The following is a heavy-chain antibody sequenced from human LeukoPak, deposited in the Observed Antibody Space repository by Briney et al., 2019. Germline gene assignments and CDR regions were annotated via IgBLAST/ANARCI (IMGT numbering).Heavy chain of an antibody. J-gene: IGHJ6*04. D-gene: IGHD2-2*01. CDR1: GGSISSYY. CDR2: IYYSGST. Sequence: SEPLSLTCTVSGGSISSYYWSWIRQPPGKGLEWIGYIYYSGSTNYNPSLKSRVTISVDTSKNQFSLKLSSVTAADTAVYYCAGVSPGCSSTSSYRSSGYYYYYGMDVWGKGTTVTVSS. CDR3: AGVSPGCSSTSSYRSSGYYYYYGMDV. V-gene: IGHV4-59*01.